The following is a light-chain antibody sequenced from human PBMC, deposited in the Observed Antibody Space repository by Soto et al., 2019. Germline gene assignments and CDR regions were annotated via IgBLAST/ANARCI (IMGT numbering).Light chain of an antibody. CDR3: QQRSNWPRT. Sequence: EIVLTQSPATLSLSPGERVTLSCRASQSVGSYLAWFQQKPGQAPRLLIYAASNMATDIPARFSGSGSGTGFTLTISSLEPEDFAVYCCQQRSNWPRTFGQGTKLEI. V-gene: IGKV3-11*01. CDR2: AAS. J-gene: IGKJ2*01. CDR1: QSVGSY.